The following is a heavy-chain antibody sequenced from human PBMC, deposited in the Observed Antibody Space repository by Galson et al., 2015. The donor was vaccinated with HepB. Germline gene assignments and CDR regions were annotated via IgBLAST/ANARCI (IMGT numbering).Heavy chain of an antibody. CDR1: GFPFSNYA. CDR3: ARRAGDSGGFSFDY. D-gene: IGHD3-10*01. J-gene: IGHJ4*02. Sequence: SMRLSCAASGFPFSNYAMNWVRQTPGKGLQWMTVLLHDAHNRYYAVPVEGRLTVSIDNSKNTVYLQMNSLRPEDTAMYYCARRAGDSGGFSFDYWGQGSLVTVSS. V-gene: IGHV3-30*04. CDR2: LLHDAHNR.